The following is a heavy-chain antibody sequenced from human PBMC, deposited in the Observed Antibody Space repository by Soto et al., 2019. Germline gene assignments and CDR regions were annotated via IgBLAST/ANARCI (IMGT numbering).Heavy chain of an antibody. CDR3: ARILSAEVGALEY. CDR1: GYTFTGYY. CDR2: INPNSGGT. D-gene: IGHD1-26*01. Sequence: QVQLVQSGAEVKKPGASVKVSCKASGYTFTGYYMHWVRQAPGQGLEWMGWINPNSGGTNYAQKFQGRVTTTRDTSFSTAYMELTRLRSDDTAVYYCARILSAEVGALEYWGQGTLVTVSS. V-gene: IGHV1-2*02. J-gene: IGHJ4*02.